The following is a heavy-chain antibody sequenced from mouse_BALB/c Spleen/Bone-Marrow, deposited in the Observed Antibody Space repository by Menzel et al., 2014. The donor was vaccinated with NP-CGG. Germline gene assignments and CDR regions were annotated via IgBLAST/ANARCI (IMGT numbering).Heavy chain of an antibody. Sequence: EVQRVESGAELVKPGVSVKLSCTASGFNIKDTYMHWVKQRPEQGLEWIGRVDPANGNTKYDPKFQGKATITADTSSNTAHLQLSSLTSEDTAVYYCARWEYYAMDYWGQGTSVTVSS. CDR3: ARWEYYAMDY. CDR2: VDPANGNT. CDR1: GFNIKDTY. V-gene: IGHV14-3*02. J-gene: IGHJ4*01. D-gene: IGHD4-1*01.